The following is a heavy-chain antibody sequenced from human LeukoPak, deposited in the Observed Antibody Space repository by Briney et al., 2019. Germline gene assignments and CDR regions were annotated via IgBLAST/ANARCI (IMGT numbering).Heavy chain of an antibody. CDR1: GFTFSSYA. D-gene: IGHD3-10*01. V-gene: IGHV3-23*01. CDR2: ISGSGGST. CDR3: AKGRGYGSGSYDSDY. J-gene: IGHJ4*02. Sequence: GGSLRFSCAASGFTFSSYAMSWVRQAPGKGLEWVSAISGSGGSTYYANSVKGRFTISRDNSKNTLYLQMNSLRAEDTAVYYCAKGRGYGSGSYDSDYWGQGTLVTVSS.